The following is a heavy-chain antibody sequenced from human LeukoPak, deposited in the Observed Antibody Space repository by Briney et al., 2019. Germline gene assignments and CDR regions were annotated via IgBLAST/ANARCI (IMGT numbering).Heavy chain of an antibody. Sequence: GGSLRLSCTTSKFNFNSYGMTWVRQAPGKGLEWVSSISGSGGSTQYAASVQGRFTISRDNSKNTLYLQMNSLRAEDTAVYYCAQDSWGLWFGNNIRRGGQGTLVTVSS. D-gene: IGHD3-10*01. V-gene: IGHV3-23*01. J-gene: IGHJ4*02. CDR1: KFNFNSYG. CDR3: AQDSWGLWFGNNIRR. CDR2: ISGSGGST.